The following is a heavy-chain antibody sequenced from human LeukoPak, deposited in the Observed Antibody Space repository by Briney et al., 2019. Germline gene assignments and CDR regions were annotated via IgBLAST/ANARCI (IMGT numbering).Heavy chain of an antibody. J-gene: IGHJ3*02. CDR2: INPSGGST. D-gene: IGHD6-25*01. CDR3: ARDSSDGIAFDI. V-gene: IGHV1-46*01. Sequence: ASVKVSCKASGYTFTSYYMHWVRQAPGQGLEWMGIINPSGGSTSYAQKFQGRVTMTRDMPTSTVYMELSSLRSEDTAVYYCARDSSDGIAFDIWGQGTMVTVSS. CDR1: GYTFTSYY.